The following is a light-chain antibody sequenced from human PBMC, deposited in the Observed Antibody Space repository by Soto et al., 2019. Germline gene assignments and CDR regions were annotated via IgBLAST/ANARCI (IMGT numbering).Light chain of an antibody. Sequence: QYALTQPPSASGSPGQSVTISCTGTSSDVGGYNYVSWYQQNPGKVPKLMIYEVNKRPSGVPERCSDSKSGNAASLTVSGLQAEDEADYYCTSYAGGNNVFGSGTKLTVL. CDR1: SSDVGGYNY. CDR2: EVN. V-gene: IGLV2-8*01. J-gene: IGLJ1*01. CDR3: TSYAGGNNV.